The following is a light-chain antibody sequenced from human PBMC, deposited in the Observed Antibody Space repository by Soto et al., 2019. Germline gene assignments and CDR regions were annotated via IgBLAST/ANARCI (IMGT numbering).Light chain of an antibody. Sequence: AIQMTQSRAFLYASVGDRVTITCRANQDISKDLGWYQQKRGKAPKFLIYSATSTQSGVPSTFSGSGFGTDITLTISSLQPEDFAPYYCLQDHDYPRTFGQGTKVEF. V-gene: IGKV1-6*01. CDR1: QDISKD. J-gene: IGKJ1*01. CDR2: SAT. CDR3: LQDHDYPRT.